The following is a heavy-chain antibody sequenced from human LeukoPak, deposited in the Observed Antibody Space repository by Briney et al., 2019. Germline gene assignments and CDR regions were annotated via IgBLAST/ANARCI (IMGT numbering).Heavy chain of an antibody. D-gene: IGHD1-26*01. CDR3: ARMRSGSYYKYYFDY. J-gene: IGHJ4*02. CDR1: GFSLSTSGMC. Sequence: ESGPTLVNPTQTLTLTCTFSGFSLSTSGMCVSWIRQPPGKALEWLARIDWDDDKYYGTSLKTRLTISKDTSKNQVVLTMTNMDPVDTATYYCARMRSGSYYKYYFDYWGQGTLVTVSS. CDR2: IDWDDDK. V-gene: IGHV2-70*11.